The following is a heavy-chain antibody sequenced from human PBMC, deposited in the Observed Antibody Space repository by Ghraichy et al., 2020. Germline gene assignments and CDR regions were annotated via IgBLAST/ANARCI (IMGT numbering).Heavy chain of an antibody. V-gene: IGHV3-48*02. D-gene: IGHD3-10*01. CDR2: ISSTSSAK. Sequence: GESLNISCAASGFTSSKYSMNWVRQAPGKGLEWVSYISSTSSAKNYADSVKGRLTISRDNAKNSLYLQMNSLRDEDTAVYYCVRERIWFGVGVPTVGTGDGMYVWGPGTTVTVSS. CDR1: GFTSSKYS. CDR3: VRERIWFGVGVPTVGTGDGMYV. J-gene: IGHJ6*02.